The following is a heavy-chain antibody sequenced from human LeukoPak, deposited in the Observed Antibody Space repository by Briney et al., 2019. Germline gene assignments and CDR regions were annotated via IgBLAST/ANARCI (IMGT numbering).Heavy chain of an antibody. V-gene: IGHV3-15*01. CDR1: GFIFSNAW. Sequence: PGGSLRLSCAASGFIFSNAWMSWVRQAPGKGLEWVGRIKSKTDGGTNDYAAPVKGRFTISRDDSKNTLYLQMNSLKTEDTVEYYTNTAPGSGAAAGIPFDYWGQGTLVTVSS. D-gene: IGHD6-13*01. CDR2: IKSKTDGGTN. CDR3: NTAPGSGAAAGIPFDY. J-gene: IGHJ4*02.